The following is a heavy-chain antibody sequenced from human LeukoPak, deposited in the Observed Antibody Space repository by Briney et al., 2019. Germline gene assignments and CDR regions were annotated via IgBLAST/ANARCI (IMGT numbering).Heavy chain of an antibody. Sequence: GGSLRLSCAASGFTFSSYEMNWVRQAPGKGLEWVSFISSSSTYIYYADSVKGRFTISRDNAKNSLYLQMNSLRAEDTAVYYCARDSAYYDILTGKGGNYWGQGTLVTVSS. CDR3: ARDSAYYDILTGKGGNY. D-gene: IGHD3-9*01. CDR2: ISSSSTYI. V-gene: IGHV3-21*04. CDR1: GFTFSSYE. J-gene: IGHJ4*02.